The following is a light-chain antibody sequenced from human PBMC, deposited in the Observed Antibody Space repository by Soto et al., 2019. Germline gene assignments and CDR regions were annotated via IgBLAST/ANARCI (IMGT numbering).Light chain of an antibody. CDR3: RSYTSSATYV. CDR2: DVS. CDR1: SSDVGAYDY. Sequence: QSVLAQPASVSGSPGQSIAISCAGSSSDVGAYDYVSWYQQHPDKAPKVILYDVSNRPSGISFRFSGSKSGNTASLTISGLQAEDEADYYCRSYTSSATYVFGTRTKLTVL. V-gene: IGLV2-14*03. J-gene: IGLJ1*01.